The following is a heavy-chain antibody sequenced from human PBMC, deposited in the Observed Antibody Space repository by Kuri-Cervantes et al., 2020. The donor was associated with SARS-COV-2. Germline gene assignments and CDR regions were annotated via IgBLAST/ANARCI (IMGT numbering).Heavy chain of an antibody. Sequence: LTCAASVFTFSSYSMNWVRQAPGKGLEWVSSISSSSSYIYYADSVKGRFTISRDNAKNSLYLQMNSLRAEDTAVYYCACSRDDLLVDAFDIWGQGTMVTVSS. CDR3: ACSRDDLLVDAFDI. J-gene: IGHJ3*02. D-gene: IGHD2-15*01. V-gene: IGHV3-21*01. CDR2: ISSSSSYI. CDR1: VFTFSSYS.